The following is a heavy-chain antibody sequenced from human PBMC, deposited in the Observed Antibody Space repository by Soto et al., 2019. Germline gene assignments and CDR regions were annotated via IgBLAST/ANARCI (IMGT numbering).Heavy chain of an antibody. CDR1: GFKFSNYA. J-gene: IGHJ4*02. CDR2: ISATGGGT. D-gene: IGHD3-16*01. CDR3: AKDRRAGGNSAFYFDF. Sequence: GGSLRLSCAASGFKFSNYAMSWVRQAPGKGLEWVSLISATGGGTYYADSVKGRFTISRDNSHNTLYLQVHSLTAEDTAVYYCAKDRRAGGNSAFYFDFWGQGAKVTVSS. V-gene: IGHV3-23*01.